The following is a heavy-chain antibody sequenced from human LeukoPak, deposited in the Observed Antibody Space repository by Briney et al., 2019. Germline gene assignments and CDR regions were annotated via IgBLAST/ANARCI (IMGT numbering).Heavy chain of an antibody. D-gene: IGHD3-10*01. CDR2: ISAYNGNI. V-gene: IGHV1-18*01. CDR1: GYTFTSYG. J-gene: IGHJ5*02. Sequence: ASVKVSCKASGYTFTSYGISWVRQAPGQGLEWVGWISAYNGNINYAQKLQGRVTMTTDTSTSTAYMELRSLRSDDTAVYYCARDQRITMVRGVITDNWFDPWGQGTLVTVSS. CDR3: ARDQRITMVRGVITDNWFDP.